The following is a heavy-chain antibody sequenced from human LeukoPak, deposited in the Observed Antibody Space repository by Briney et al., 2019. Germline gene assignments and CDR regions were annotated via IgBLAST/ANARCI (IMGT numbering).Heavy chain of an antibody. Sequence: GGSLRLSCAASGFTFKGYWMSWVRQAPGKGLEWVANIQQDGSEKKYVDSVKGRFTISRDNAKNSLYLQMDSLRAEDTAVYYCVRLRYTYGKNFDCWGQGTLVTVS. CDR2: IQQDGSEK. CDR1: GFTFKGYW. CDR3: VRLRYTYGKNFDC. D-gene: IGHD5-18*01. V-gene: IGHV3-7*01. J-gene: IGHJ4*02.